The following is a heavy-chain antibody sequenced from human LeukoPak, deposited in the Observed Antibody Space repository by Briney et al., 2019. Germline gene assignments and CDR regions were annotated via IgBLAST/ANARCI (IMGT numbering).Heavy chain of an antibody. CDR1: GFTFSSYA. J-gene: IGHJ4*02. CDR3: ASLSLGHY. Sequence: GGSLRLSCAASGFTFSSYAMHWVRQAPGRGLEWVAVISYDGSNKYYADSVKGRFTISRDNSKNTLYLQMNSLRAEVTAVYYCASLSLGHYWGQGTLVTVSS. V-gene: IGHV3-30-3*01. D-gene: IGHD6-6*01. CDR2: ISYDGSNK.